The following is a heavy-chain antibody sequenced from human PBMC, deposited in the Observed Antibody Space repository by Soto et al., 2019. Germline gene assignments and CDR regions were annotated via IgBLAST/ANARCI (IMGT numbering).Heavy chain of an antibody. CDR2: IYYSGTT. Sequence: SETLSLTCTVSGGSINSVGYYWVWIRQPPGKGLEWIGSIYYSGTTDYNPSLTSRVTISVDTSKNRFSLKLSSVAAADTAVYYCAKRRVVPTARYYYYGMDVWGQGTTVTVSS. J-gene: IGHJ6*02. V-gene: IGHV4-39*01. D-gene: IGHD2-2*01. CDR3: AKRRVVPTARYYYYGMDV. CDR1: GGSINSVGYY.